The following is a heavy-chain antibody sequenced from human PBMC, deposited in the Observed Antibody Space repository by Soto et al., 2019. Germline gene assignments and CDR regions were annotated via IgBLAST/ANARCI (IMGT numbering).Heavy chain of an antibody. V-gene: IGHV4-34*01. CDR1: GGSFSGYY. Sequence: QVQLQQWGAGLLKPSETLSLTCAVYGGSFSGYYWSWIRQPPGKGLEWMGEINHSGSTNYNPSLKSRVTISVDTSKNQFSLKLSSVTAADTAVYYCARGGATVTVYPLIPKPYYYYGMDVWGQGTTVTVSS. CDR2: INHSGST. D-gene: IGHD4-4*01. J-gene: IGHJ6*02. CDR3: ARGGATVTVYPLIPKPYYYYGMDV.